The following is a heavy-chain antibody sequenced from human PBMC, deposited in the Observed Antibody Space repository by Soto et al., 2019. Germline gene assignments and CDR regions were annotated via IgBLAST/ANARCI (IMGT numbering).Heavy chain of an antibody. CDR3: AREGPDIVLMVYAPTYYYYYMDV. CDR1: GFTFSSYG. D-gene: IGHD2-8*01. Sequence: QVQLVESGGGVVQPGRSLRLSCAASGFTFSSYGMHWVRQAPGKGLEWVAVIWYDGSNKYYADSVKGRFTISRDNSKNTLYLQMNSLRAEDTAVYYCAREGPDIVLMVYAPTYYYYYMDVWGKGTTVTVSS. J-gene: IGHJ6*03. CDR2: IWYDGSNK. V-gene: IGHV3-33*01.